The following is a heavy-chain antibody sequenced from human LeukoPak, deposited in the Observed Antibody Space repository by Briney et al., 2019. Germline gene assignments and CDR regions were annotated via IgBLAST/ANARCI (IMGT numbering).Heavy chain of an antibody. CDR2: INLSGGST. J-gene: IGHJ4*02. D-gene: IGHD3-22*01. CDR1: GYTFTSYY. CDR3: ARGYDSSGYYSAPDY. Sequence: ASVKVSCKXSGYTFTSYYMHWVRQAPGQGLEWMGIINLSGGSTRYAQKFQGRVTMTRDTSTNTVYMELSSLRSEDTAVYYCARGYDSSGYYSAPDYWGQGTLVTVSS. V-gene: IGHV1-46*01.